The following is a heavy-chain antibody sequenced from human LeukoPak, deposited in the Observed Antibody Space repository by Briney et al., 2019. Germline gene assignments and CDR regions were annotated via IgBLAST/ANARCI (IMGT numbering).Heavy chain of an antibody. CDR3: ARGQCGGNCALALYFDL. J-gene: IGHJ2*01. V-gene: IGHV4-61*09. CDR1: GGSISSGDDY. D-gene: IGHD2-21*02. Sequence: PSQTLSLICTVTGGSISSGDDYWSWIRQPAGKELEWVGHIYSSGSTNYNPSLKSRVTISVDTSKNQFSLNLNSVTAADTAVYYCARGQCGGNCALALYFDLWGRGTLVTVSS. CDR2: IYSSGST.